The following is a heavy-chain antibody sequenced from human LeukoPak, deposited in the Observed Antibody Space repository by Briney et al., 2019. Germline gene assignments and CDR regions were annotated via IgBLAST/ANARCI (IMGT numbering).Heavy chain of an antibody. CDR1: GFTFHSAW. CDR3: TTDSDYYDSRGTFDR. CDR2: IKSKIDVGTT. V-gene: IGHV3-15*01. Sequence: PGGSLRLACAASGFTFHSAWMSWVRQAPGKGLEWVGRIKSKIDVGTTDYAAPVKGRFTISRDDSKNTLYLQMNSLKIEDTAVYYCTTDSDYYDSRGTFDRWGQGTMVTVSS. J-gene: IGHJ3*02. D-gene: IGHD3-22*01.